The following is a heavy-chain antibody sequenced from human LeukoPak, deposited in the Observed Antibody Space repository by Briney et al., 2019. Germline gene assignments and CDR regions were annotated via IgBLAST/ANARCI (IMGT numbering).Heavy chain of an antibody. CDR2: IYYSGST. CDR3: ARVHGDYVDY. CDR1: GGSISSYY. J-gene: IGHJ4*02. V-gene: IGHV4-59*01. Sequence: SETLSLTCTVSGGSISSYYWSWIRQPPGKGLEWIGYIYYSGSTNYNPSLKSRVTMSVDTSKNQFSLKLSSVTAADTAAYYCARVHGDYVDYWGQGTLVTVSS. D-gene: IGHD4-17*01.